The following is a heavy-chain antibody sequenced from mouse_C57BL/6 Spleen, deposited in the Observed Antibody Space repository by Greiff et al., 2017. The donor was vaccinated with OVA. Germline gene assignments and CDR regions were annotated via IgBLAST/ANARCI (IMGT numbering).Heavy chain of an antibody. J-gene: IGHJ1*03. CDR2: ILPGSGST. Sequence: VQLQQSGAELMKPGASVKLSCKATGYTFTGYWIEWVKQRPGHGLEWIGEILPGSGSTNSNEKFKGKATFTADTSSHTAYMQLISLTTEDAAIDYCARLLRPYWYFDVWGTGTTVTVSS. CDR3: ARLLRPYWYFDV. CDR1: GYTFTGYW. V-gene: IGHV1-9*01. D-gene: IGHD1-2*01.